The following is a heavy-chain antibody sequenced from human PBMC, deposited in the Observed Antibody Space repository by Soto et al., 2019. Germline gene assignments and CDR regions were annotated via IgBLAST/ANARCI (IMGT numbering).Heavy chain of an antibody. D-gene: IGHD1-26*01. CDR2: IIPISGTA. V-gene: IGHV1-69*01. CDR1: GGTFSSYS. Sequence: QVQLVQSGAEVKKPGSSVKVSCKASGGTFSSYSINWVRQAPGQGLEWMGEIIPISGTANYAQKFQGRVTITADESTRTAYMEPSSLSSEDTAVYYCARDGGRHSGGIDYWGQGTLVTVSS. CDR3: ARDGGRHSGGIDY. J-gene: IGHJ4*02.